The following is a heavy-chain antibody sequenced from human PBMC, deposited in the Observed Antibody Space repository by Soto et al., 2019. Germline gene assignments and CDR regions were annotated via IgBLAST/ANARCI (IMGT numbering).Heavy chain of an antibody. Sequence: DVQLVESGGGLVPPGGSLRLSCAASGFTFSSYWMSWVRQAPGKGLEWVANIKQDGSEKYYVDSVNGRITISRDNAKNSLYVQMNSLRAEDTAVYYCAREKRAKGYFDYWGQGTLVTVSS. CDR1: GFTFSSYW. CDR2: IKQDGSEK. D-gene: IGHD6-25*01. V-gene: IGHV3-7*01. J-gene: IGHJ4*02. CDR3: AREKRAKGYFDY.